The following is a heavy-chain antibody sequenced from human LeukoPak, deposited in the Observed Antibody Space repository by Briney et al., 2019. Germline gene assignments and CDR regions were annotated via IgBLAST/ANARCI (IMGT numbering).Heavy chain of an antibody. J-gene: IGHJ6*02. D-gene: IGHD4-23*01. V-gene: IGHV1-69*04. CDR2: IIPILGIA. Sequence: SVKVSCKASGGTFSSYAISWVRQAPGQGLEWMGRIIPILGIANYAQKFHGRVTITADKSTSTAYMELSSLRSEDTAVYYCARDGGNPYYYYGMDVWGQGTTVTVSS. CDR3: ARDGGNPYYYYGMDV. CDR1: GGTFSSYA.